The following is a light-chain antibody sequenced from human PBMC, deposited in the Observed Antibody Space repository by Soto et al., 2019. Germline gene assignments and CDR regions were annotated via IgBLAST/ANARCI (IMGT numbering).Light chain of an antibody. CDR3: HQYGGSLPYT. Sequence: EIVLTQSPGTLSLSPGERATLSCRASQSISSSYLAWYQHKPGQAPRLLMSDASIRATGIPDRFSGSGSGTDFTLTISRLEPEAFAVYYCHQYGGSLPYTFGQGTKLEIK. CDR2: DAS. CDR1: QSISSSY. J-gene: IGKJ2*01. V-gene: IGKV3-20*01.